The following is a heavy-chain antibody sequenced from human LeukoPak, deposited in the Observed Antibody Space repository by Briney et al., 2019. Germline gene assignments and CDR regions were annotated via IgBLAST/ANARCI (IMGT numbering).Heavy chain of an antibody. J-gene: IGHJ4*02. Sequence: PGGSLRLSCAASGFTFSSYSMNWVRQAPGKGLEWVSSISSSSSYIYYADSVKGRFTISRDNAKNSLYLQMNSLRAEDTAVYYCARVSYYDSSGYYMYYFDYWGQGTLVTVSS. D-gene: IGHD3-22*01. CDR2: ISSSSSYI. CDR3: ARVSYYDSSGYYMYYFDY. V-gene: IGHV3-21*01. CDR1: GFTFSSYS.